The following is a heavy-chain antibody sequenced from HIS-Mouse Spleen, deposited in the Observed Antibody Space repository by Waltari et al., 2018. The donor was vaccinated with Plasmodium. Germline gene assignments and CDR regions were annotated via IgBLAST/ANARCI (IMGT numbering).Heavy chain of an antibody. D-gene: IGHD1-7*01. CDR1: GGSLRSRCSY. Sequence: QLQLQESGPGLVKPSETLSLPCTVSGGSLRSRCSYWGGIRQPPGKGLEWIGSSYYIGSTYYNPSRKRRVTISVDTSKNQFSLKLSSVTAADTAVYYCARDRITGTSYFDYWGQGTLVTVSS. J-gene: IGHJ4*02. CDR2: SYYIGST. CDR3: ARDRITGTSYFDY. V-gene: IGHV4-39*07.